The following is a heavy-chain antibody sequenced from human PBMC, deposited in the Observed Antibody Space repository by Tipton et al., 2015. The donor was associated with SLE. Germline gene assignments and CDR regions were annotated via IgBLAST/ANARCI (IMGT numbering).Heavy chain of an antibody. D-gene: IGHD6-13*01. CDR3: ARVEYSSSWFLNWFDP. J-gene: IGHJ5*02. Sequence: TLSLTCTVSGGSISSDDYYWTWIRQHPGKGLEWIGHMSYSGSTYYNPSLKSRITISVDTSKNHFSLKLSSVTAADTAVYYCARVEYSSSWFLNWFDPWGQGTLVTVSS. V-gene: IGHV4-31*03. CDR2: MSYSGST. CDR1: GGSISSDDYY.